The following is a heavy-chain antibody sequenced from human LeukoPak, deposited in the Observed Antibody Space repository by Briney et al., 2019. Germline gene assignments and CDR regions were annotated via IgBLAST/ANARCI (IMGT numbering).Heavy chain of an antibody. CDR3: ARGSWSSFDY. D-gene: IGHD2-15*01. V-gene: IGHV3-21*04. Sequence: GGSLRLSCAASGFTFSSYSMNWVRQAPGKGLEWVSSISSSSSYIYYADSVKGRFTIFRDNAKNSLYLQMNSLRAEDTAVYYCARGSWSSFDYWGQGTLVTVSS. J-gene: IGHJ4*02. CDR2: ISSSSSYI. CDR1: GFTFSSYS.